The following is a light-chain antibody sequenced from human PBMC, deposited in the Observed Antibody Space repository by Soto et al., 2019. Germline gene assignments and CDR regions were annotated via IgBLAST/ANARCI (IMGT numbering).Light chain of an antibody. J-gene: IGLJ1*01. Sequence: QSALRQPASVSGCPGQSITISCTGTSSDVGGFEYVSWYQHQPGKAPKLIIYDVTKRPSGVSNRFSGSKSGNTASLTISGIQAEDEGDYYCGSITRSSTSVFGTGTKVTVL. V-gene: IGLV2-14*01. CDR3: GSITRSSTSV. CDR2: DVT. CDR1: SSDVGGFEY.